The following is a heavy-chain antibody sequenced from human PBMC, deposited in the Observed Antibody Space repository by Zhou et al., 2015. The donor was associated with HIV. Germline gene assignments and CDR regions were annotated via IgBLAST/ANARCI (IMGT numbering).Heavy chain of an antibody. Sequence: QVQLVQSGAEVKKPGSSVKVSCKASGGTFSSYAISWVRQAPGQGLEWMGGIIPIFGTANYAQKFQGRVTITADESTSTAYMELSSLRSEDTAVYYCARGGHPYRTVGESPFDYWGQGTLVTVSS. CDR3: ARGGHPYRTVGESPFDY. V-gene: IGHV1-69*01. CDR1: GGTFSSYA. D-gene: IGHD1-26*01. J-gene: IGHJ4*02. CDR2: IIPIFGTA.